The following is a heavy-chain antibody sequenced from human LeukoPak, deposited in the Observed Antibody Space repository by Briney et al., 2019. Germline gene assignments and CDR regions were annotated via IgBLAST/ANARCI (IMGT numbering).Heavy chain of an antibody. V-gene: IGHV3-23*01. CDR3: AKDLPNPGTSRHFQY. CDR2: ISGSGGST. Sequence: GGSLRLSCAASGFAFTSYALSWVRQAPGKGLEWVSSISGSGGSTYYADSVKGRFTISRDNSKNTLYLQMNSLRAEDTAVYYCAKDLPNPGTSRHFQYWGQGTLVTVSS. D-gene: IGHD2-8*01. CDR1: GFAFTSYA. J-gene: IGHJ1*01.